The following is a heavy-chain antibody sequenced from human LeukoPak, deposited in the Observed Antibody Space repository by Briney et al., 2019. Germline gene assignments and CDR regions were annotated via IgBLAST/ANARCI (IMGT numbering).Heavy chain of an antibody. CDR2: IYENGGTT. CDR3: ASVYLYGMDV. D-gene: IGHD2-8*01. CDR1: GFTFRSHA. Sequence: GGSLRLSCVGSGFTFRSHAMSWVRQAPEKGLEFVSGIYENGGTTYYADSVKGRFSISRDNSKNTLYLQMDSLRGEDTAVYYCASVYLYGMDVWGQGTTVTVSS. J-gene: IGHJ6*02. V-gene: IGHV3-23*01.